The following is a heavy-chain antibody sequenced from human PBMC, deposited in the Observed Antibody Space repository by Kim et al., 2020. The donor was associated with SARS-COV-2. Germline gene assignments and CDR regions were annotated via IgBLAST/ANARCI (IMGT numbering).Heavy chain of an antibody. D-gene: IGHD3-10*01. CDR3: ARTVRFAPPRWFDP. V-gene: IGHV4-34*01. Sequence: SETLSLTCAVYGGSFSGYYWSWIRQPPGKGLEWIGEINHSGSTNYNPSLKSRVTISVDTSKNQFSLKLSSVTAADTAVYYCARTVRFAPPRWFDPWGQGTLITVSS. J-gene: IGHJ5*02. CDR2: INHSGST. CDR1: GGSFSGYY.